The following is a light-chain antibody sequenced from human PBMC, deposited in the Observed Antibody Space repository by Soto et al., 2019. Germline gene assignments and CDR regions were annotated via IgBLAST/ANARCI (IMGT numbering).Light chain of an antibody. CDR1: QSLLHSNGYNY. Sequence: DIVMTQSPLSLPVTPGEPASISCRSSQSLLHSNGYNYLDWYLQKPGQSPQLLIYGASNRATGIPDRFSGSGSGTDFTLTISRLEPEDFAVYYCQQYGSSGTFGQGTKVEIK. CDR3: QQYGSSGT. J-gene: IGKJ1*01. V-gene: IGKV2-28*01. CDR2: GAS.